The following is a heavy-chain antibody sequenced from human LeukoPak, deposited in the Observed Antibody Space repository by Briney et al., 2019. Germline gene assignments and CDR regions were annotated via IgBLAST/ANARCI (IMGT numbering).Heavy chain of an antibody. CDR2: INHSGST. V-gene: IGHV4-34*01. D-gene: IGHD6-13*01. Sequence: PSETLSLTCAVYGGSFSGYYWSWIRQPPGKGLEWIGEINHSGSTNYNPSLKSRVTISVDTSKNQFSLKLSSVTAADTAVYYCARVHTDYSSSWYLGYYFDYWGQGTLVTVSS. CDR3: ARVHTDYSSSWYLGYYFDY. J-gene: IGHJ4*02. CDR1: GGSFSGYY.